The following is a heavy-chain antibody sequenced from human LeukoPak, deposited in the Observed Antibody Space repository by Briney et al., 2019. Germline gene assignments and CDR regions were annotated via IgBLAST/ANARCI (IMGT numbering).Heavy chain of an antibody. D-gene: IGHD3-10*01. CDR1: GFTFSSYS. J-gene: IGHJ4*02. CDR2: ISSSSSTI. CDR3: ATVKPYYYGSGSYYNDY. V-gene: IGHV3-48*04. Sequence: PGGSLRLSCAASGFTFSSYSMNWVRQAPGKGLEWVSYISSSSSTIYYADSVKGRFTISRDNAKNSLYLQMNSLRAEDTAVYYCATVKPYYYGSGSYYNDYWGQGTLVTVSS.